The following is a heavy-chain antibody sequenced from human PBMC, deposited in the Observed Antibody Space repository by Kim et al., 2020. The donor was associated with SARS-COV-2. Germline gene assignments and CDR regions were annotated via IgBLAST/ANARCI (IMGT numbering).Heavy chain of an antibody. CDR1: GGSISSGCYY. V-gene: IGHV4-31*03. Sequence: SETLSLTCTVSGGSISSGCYYWSWSRQHPVKGLEWIGYIYDSVSTDYNPSLKMRVTTSVDPSQYQFSLKLSAVTAADTTMYYCSGFGIASAGTGAFDIWGEGPMGTDSS. D-gene: IGHD6-13*01. J-gene: IGHJ3*02. CDR2: IYDSVST. CDR3: SGFGIASAGTGAFDI.